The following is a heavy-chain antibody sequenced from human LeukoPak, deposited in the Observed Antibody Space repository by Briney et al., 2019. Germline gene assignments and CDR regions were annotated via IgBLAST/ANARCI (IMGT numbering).Heavy chain of an antibody. D-gene: IGHD3-10*01. CDR1: GFTFSDYY. V-gene: IGHV3-11*01. Sequence: PGGSLRLSCAASGFTFSDYYMSWIRQAPGKGLEWVSYISSSGSTIYYADSVKGRFTISRDNARNSLYLQMNSLRAEDTAVYYCARDCGSRYGSGSYYYYYYGMDVWGQGTTVTVSS. CDR3: ARDCGSRYGSGSYYYYYYGMDV. CDR2: ISSSGSTI. J-gene: IGHJ6*02.